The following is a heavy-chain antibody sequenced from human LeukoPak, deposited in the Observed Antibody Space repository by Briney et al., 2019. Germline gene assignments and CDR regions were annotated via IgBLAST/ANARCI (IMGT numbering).Heavy chain of an antibody. CDR3: VRGNDYGGPHY. V-gene: IGHV3-74*01. Sequence: GGSLRLSCAASGFTFSSYSMNWVRQAPGKGLVRVSRIDRDGSRINYADSVKGRFTISRDNGKNTLFLQMNSLRAEDAAVYYCVRGNDYGGPHYWGQGTLVTVSS. CDR1: GFTFSSYS. J-gene: IGHJ4*02. D-gene: IGHD4-23*01. CDR2: IDRDGSRI.